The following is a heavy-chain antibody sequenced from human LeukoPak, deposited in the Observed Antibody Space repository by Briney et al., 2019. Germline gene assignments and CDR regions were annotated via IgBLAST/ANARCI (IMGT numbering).Heavy chain of an antibody. D-gene: IGHD2-15*01. J-gene: IGHJ5*02. CDR3: ARTGSGGATSYSNWFDP. CDR2: LYYPGCT. V-gene: IGHV4-59*01. Sequence: SETLSLTCTVSGGSISSYYWSWIRQRPGKGLEWIGYLYYPGCTNYNPPLRGLVTITVDTSKNQFSLKLSSVTAADTAVYYCARTGSGGATSYSNWFDPWGQGTLVTVSS. CDR1: GGSISSYY.